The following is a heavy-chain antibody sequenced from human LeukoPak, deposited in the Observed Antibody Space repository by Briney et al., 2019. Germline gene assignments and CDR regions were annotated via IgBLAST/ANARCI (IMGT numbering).Heavy chain of an antibody. Sequence: GGSLRLSCAASAFTFHRHWMSWVRQAPGKGLEWVGRIKSKTDGGTTDYAAPVKGRFTISRDDSKNTLYLQMNSLKTEDTAVYYCTTDMERGGYWGQGTLVTVSS. J-gene: IGHJ4*02. D-gene: IGHD3-16*01. CDR2: IKSKTDGGTT. V-gene: IGHV3-15*01. CDR1: AFTFHRHW. CDR3: TTDMERGGY.